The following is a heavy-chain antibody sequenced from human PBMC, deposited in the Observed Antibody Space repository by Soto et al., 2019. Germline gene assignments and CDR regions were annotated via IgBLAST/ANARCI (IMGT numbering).Heavy chain of an antibody. Sequence: EVQLLESGGGLVQPVGSLRLSCAASGFTFSSYAMSWVRQAPGKGLEWVSGITGSGISTYYADSVRGRFAISRDNSKNTLYLQMNNLRAEDTAVYYCAKVSFGGPPYDAFDVWGQGTMVTVSS. V-gene: IGHV3-23*01. CDR1: GFTFSSYA. D-gene: IGHD3-16*01. J-gene: IGHJ3*01. CDR2: ITGSGIST. CDR3: AKVSFGGPPYDAFDV.